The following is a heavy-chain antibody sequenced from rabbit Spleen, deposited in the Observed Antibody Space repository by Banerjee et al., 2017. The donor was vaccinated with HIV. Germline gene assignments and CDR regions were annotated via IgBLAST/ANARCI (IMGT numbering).Heavy chain of an antibody. CDR3: ARDAGTSFSTYGMDL. D-gene: IGHD8-1*01. CDR1: GFSFSNKAV. Sequence: QEQLEESAGGLVQPGGSLKLSCTASGFSFSNKAVMCWVRQAPGKGLEWIACIDSGSSGFTYFATWAKGRFTCSKTSSTTVTLQMTSLTVADTATYFCARDAGTSFSTYGMDLWGPGTLVTVS. J-gene: IGHJ6*01. V-gene: IGHV1S45*01. CDR2: IDSGSSGFT.